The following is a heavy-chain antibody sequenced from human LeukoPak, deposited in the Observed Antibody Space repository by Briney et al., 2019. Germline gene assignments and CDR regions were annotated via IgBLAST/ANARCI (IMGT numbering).Heavy chain of an antibody. CDR2: ISSDGSGT. CDR3: AFGIASAAFDT. CDR1: GFTFNNYW. Sequence: GGSLRLSCAASGFTFNNYWMHWVRQAPGKGLVWVSRISSDGSGTRYADSVRGRFTISRDNAKNTLYLQMNSLRDEDTAVYYCAFGIASAAFDTWGHGTMVTVS. D-gene: IGHD6-13*01. V-gene: IGHV3-74*01. J-gene: IGHJ3*02.